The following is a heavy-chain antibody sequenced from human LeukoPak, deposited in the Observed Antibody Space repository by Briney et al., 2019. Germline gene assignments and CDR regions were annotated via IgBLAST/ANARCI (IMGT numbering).Heavy chain of an antibody. V-gene: IGHV3-48*04. Sequence: GGSLRLSCAASGFTFSSYAMSWVRQAPGKGLEWVSYISSSSSTIYYADSVKGRFTISRDNAKNSLYLQMNSLRAEDTAVYYCAAGFGKGYWGQGTLVTVSS. J-gene: IGHJ4*02. D-gene: IGHD3-16*01. CDR2: ISSSSSTI. CDR1: GFTFSSYA. CDR3: AAGFGKGY.